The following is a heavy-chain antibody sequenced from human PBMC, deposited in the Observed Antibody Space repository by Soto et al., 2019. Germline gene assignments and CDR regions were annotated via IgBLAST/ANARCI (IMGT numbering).Heavy chain of an antibody. CDR2: ISGGGGTT. Sequence: LRLSCAASGFTFSNYAMSWVRQAPGKGLEWVSIISGGGGTTYYADSVKGRFTISRDNSKNTVHLQINSLRVEDTAVYYCAKQAGYSSDPFDYWGQGTLVTVSS. CDR3: AKQAGYSSDPFDY. CDR1: GFTFSNYA. J-gene: IGHJ4*02. D-gene: IGHD6-19*01. V-gene: IGHV3-23*01.